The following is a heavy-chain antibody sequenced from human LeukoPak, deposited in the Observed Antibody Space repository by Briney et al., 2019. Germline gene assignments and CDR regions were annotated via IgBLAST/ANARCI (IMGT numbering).Heavy chain of an antibody. CDR1: GYTFTSYD. J-gene: IGHJ6*02. D-gene: IGHD3-10*01. CDR2: MNPNSGNT. CDR3: ARGGWFGDYYYYGMDV. Sequence: ASVKVSCKASGYTFTSYDINWVRQATGQGLEWMGWMNPNSGNTGHAQKFQGRVTMTRNTSISTAYMELSSLRSEDTAVYYCARGGWFGDYYYYGMDVWGQGTTVTVSS. V-gene: IGHV1-8*01.